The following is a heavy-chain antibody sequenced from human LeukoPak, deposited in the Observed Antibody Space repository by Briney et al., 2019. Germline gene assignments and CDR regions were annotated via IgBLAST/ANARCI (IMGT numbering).Heavy chain of an antibody. Sequence: PPETLSLTCTVSGDSFSSANYYWTWVRQPPGKGLEWIGYVYYDGSTYYHPSLQSRLAISVDTSKNQFSLNLTSVTAADTAVYYCVRGLTGYSYFFDHWGQGALVTVSS. D-gene: IGHD1-20*01. J-gene: IGHJ4*02. CDR2: VYYDGST. CDR3: VRGLTGYSYFFDH. V-gene: IGHV4-30-4*08. CDR1: GDSFSSANYY.